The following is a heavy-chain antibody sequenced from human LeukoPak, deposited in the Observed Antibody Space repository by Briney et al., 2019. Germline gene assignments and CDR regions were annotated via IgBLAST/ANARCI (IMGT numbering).Heavy chain of an antibody. CDR3: AKDARYCSGGSCYGD. J-gene: IGHJ4*02. CDR2: ISGSGGST. V-gene: IGHV3-23*01. CDR1: GFTFSSYA. Sequence: PGGSLRLSCAASGFTFSSYAMSWVRQAPGKGLEWVSAISGSGGSTYHADSVKGRFTISRDNSKNTLYLQMNSLRVEDAAVYYCAKDARYCSGGSCYGDWGQGTLVTVSS. D-gene: IGHD2-15*01.